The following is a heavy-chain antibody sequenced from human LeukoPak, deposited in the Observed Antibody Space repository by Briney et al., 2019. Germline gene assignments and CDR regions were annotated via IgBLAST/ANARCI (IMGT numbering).Heavy chain of an antibody. V-gene: IGHV4-30-4*08. CDR3: ARGHATVTTGREVSVTEYFDL. D-gene: IGHD4-11*01. Sequence: SETLSLTCTVSGGSISSGDYYWSWIRQPPGKGLEWIGYIYYSGSTYYNPSLKSRVTISVDTSKNQFSLKLSSVTAADTAVYYCARGHATVTTGREVSVTEYFDLWGRGTLVTVSS. J-gene: IGHJ2*01. CDR1: GGSISSGDYY. CDR2: IYYSGST.